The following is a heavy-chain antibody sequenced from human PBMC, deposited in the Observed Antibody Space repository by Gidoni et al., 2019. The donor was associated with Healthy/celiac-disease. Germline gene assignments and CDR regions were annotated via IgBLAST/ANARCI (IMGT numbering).Heavy chain of an antibody. Sequence: QVQLQESGPGLVKPSETLSLTCTVSGYSISSGYYWGWIRQPPGKGLEWIGSIYHSGSTYYNPSLKSRVTISVDTSKNQFSLKLSSVTAADTAVYYCARGLYDYVWGSYRPFLYYFDYWGQGTLVTVSS. D-gene: IGHD3-16*02. CDR2: IYHSGST. J-gene: IGHJ4*02. CDR1: GYSISSGYY. CDR3: ARGLYDYVWGSYRPFLYYFDY. V-gene: IGHV4-38-2*02.